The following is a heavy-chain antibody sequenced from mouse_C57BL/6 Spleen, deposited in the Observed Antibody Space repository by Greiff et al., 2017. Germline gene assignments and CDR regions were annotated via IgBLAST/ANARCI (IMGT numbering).Heavy chain of an antibody. CDR2: ISSGSSTI. Sequence: EVKLVESGGGLVKPGGSLKLSCAASGFTFSDYGMHWVRPAPEKGLEWVAYISSGSSTIYYADTVKGRFTISRDNAKNTLFLQMTSLRSEDTAMYYCAKIYYDYEFAYWGQGTLVTVSA. V-gene: IGHV5-17*01. D-gene: IGHD2-4*01. CDR1: GFTFSDYG. J-gene: IGHJ3*01. CDR3: AKIYYDYEFAY.